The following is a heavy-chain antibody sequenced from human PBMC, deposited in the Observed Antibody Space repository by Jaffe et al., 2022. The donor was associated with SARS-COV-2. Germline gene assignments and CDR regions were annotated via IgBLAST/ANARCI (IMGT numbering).Heavy chain of an antibody. CDR3: ARDSPFVDPTDFVVEFAFFDY. D-gene: IGHD3-16*01. CDR1: GDSVSSNTAA. CDR2: TYFRSKWQS. Sequence: QVQLHQSGRGLVRPSQTLSLSCDISGDSVSSNTAAWNWIRQSPSRGLEWLGRTYFRSKWQSDYADFLKTRVSINADTSKNQFSLQLKSVTPEDTAIYFCARDSPFVDPTDFVVEFAFFDYWGPGTLVTVSS. J-gene: IGHJ4*02. V-gene: IGHV6-1*01.